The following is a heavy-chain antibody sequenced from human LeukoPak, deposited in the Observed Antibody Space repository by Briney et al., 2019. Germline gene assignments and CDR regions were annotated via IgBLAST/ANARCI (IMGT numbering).Heavy chain of an antibody. CDR3: ARVGAPIVVVPTATRGSFDY. CDR1: GYTFTSYY. CDR2: INPSGGST. V-gene: IGHV1-46*01. J-gene: IGHJ4*02. Sequence: GASVKVSCKASGYTFTSYYMHWVRQAPGQGLEWMGIINPSGGSTSYAQKFQGRVTITRDTSASTAYMELSSLRSEDTAVYYCARVGAPIVVVPTATRGSFDYWGQGTLVTVSS. D-gene: IGHD2-2*01.